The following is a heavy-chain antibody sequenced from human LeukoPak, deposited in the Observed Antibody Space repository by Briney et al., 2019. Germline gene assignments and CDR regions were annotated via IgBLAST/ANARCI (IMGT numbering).Heavy chain of an antibody. D-gene: IGHD2-2*01. CDR2: IYSGGST. V-gene: IGHV3-66*04. Sequence: GGSLRLSCAASGFSVSTNYMSWVRQAPGKGLEWVSVIYSGGSTYYADSVKGRFTISRDNSKNTVYLQMNSLRAEDTAVYYCARPYCSSTSCSPYYYYGMDVWGQGTTVTVSS. CDR3: ARPYCSSTSCSPYYYYGMDV. J-gene: IGHJ6*02. CDR1: GFSVSTNY.